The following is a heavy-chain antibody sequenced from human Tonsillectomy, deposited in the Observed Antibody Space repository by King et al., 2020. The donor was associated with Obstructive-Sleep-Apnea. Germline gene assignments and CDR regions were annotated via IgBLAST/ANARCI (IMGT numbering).Heavy chain of an antibody. CDR3: ARAMWLRFGGHYYYGMDV. J-gene: IGHJ6*02. D-gene: IGHD5-12*01. CDR2: ISSDGSNK. Sequence: VQLVESGGCVVQPGRSLRLSCAASGVTFSSYAMHWVRQAPGKGLEWVAVISSDGSNKYYADSVKGRFTISRDNSKNTLYLQMNSLRAEDTAVYYCARAMWLRFGGHYYYGMDVWGQGTTVTVSS. CDR1: GVTFSSYA. V-gene: IGHV3-30*04.